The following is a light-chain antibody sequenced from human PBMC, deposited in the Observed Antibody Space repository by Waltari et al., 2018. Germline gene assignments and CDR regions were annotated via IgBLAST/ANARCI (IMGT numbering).Light chain of an antibody. CDR1: NIGVHR. J-gene: IGLJ2*01. V-gene: IGLV3-21*04. Sequence: SDERTPPPAVSVAAGKAAAITGGGNNIGVHRKHWYQQKPGQAPILVMHYDSDRPSGIPARFSGSNSGDTATLTISRVAAGDEADYYCQVWDRNTDHAIFGGGTKLTVL. CDR3: QVWDRNTDHAI. CDR2: YDS.